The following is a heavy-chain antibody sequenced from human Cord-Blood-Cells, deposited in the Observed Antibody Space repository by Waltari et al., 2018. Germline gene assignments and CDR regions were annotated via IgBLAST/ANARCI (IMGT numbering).Heavy chain of an antibody. V-gene: IGHV1-2*02. CDR1: GYPFTGYY. CDR3: ARDPSYGSGSYYFQH. D-gene: IGHD3-10*01. J-gene: IGHJ1*01. Sequence: QVQLVQSGAAVKKPGASVKVSCKASGYPFTGYYMPWVRQAPGQGLEWMGWINPNSGGTNYAQKFQGRVTMTRDTSISTAYMELSRLRSDDTAVYYCARDPSYGSGSYYFQHWGQGTLVTVSS. CDR2: INPNSGGT.